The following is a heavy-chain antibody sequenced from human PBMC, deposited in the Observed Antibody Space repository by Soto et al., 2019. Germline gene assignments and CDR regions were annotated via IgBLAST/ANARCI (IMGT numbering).Heavy chain of an antibody. D-gene: IGHD3-3*01. V-gene: IGHV3-7*01. CDR2: IKLDGSEK. Sequence: EVQLLESGGGLVQPGGSLGLSCAASGFTFSNYAMSWVRQAPGKGLEWVANIKLDGSEKYYVDSVKGRFTISRDNAKSSLYLQMNSLRAEDTAVYYCARPWNSDYTTDAYDIWGQGTMVTVSS. CDR1: GFTFSNYA. CDR3: ARPWNSDYTTDAYDI. J-gene: IGHJ3*02.